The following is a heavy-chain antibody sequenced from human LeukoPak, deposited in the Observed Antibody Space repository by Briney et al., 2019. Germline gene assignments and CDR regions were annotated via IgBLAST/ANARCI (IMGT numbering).Heavy chain of an antibody. V-gene: IGHV4-4*07. CDR1: GDPMTNYY. CDR3: ARDRWELTPAKGWFDS. J-gene: IGHJ5*01. CDR2: IYVSGRT. D-gene: IGHD1-26*01. Sequence: PSETLSLTCAVSGDPMTNYYWSWIRQPAGQGLEWIGHIYVSGRTNYNPSFKSRVSMSIDTSKKQFSLNLTSVTAADTAVYFCARDRWELTPAKGWFDSRGQGTLLTVSS.